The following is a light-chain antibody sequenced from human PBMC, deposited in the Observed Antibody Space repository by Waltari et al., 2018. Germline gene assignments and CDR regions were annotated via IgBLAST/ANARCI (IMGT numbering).Light chain of an antibody. CDR3: QKYESLPAT. CDR1: QSIGIY. CDR2: HAS. Sequence: EIVLTQSPGTLSLSPGEKATLSCRASQSIGIYLAWYQQKPVHAPRLLMYHASSRATGSPDMFSGSGSGTDFSLTISILEPEDFAVYYCQKYESLPATFGQGTKVEIK. J-gene: IGKJ1*01. V-gene: IGKV3-20*01.